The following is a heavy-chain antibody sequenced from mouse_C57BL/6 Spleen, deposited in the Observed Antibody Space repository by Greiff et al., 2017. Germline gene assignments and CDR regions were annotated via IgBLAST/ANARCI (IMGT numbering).Heavy chain of an antibody. CDR3: TRWGTPYAMDY. CDR1: GYTFTSYW. V-gene: IGHV1-50*01. CDR2: IDPSDSYT. J-gene: IGHJ4*01. Sequence: QVPLQQPGAELVKPGASVKLSCKASGYTFTSYWMQWVKQRPGQGLEWIGEIDPSDSYTNYNQKFKGKATLTVDTSSSPAYMQLISLTSEDSAVYYCTRWGTPYAMDYWGQGTSVTVSS. D-gene: IGHD3-3*01.